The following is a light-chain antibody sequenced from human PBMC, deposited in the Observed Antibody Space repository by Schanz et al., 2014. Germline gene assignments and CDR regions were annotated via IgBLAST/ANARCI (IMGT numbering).Light chain of an antibody. CDR1: TSDVGGYNY. V-gene: IGLV2-11*01. Sequence: QSALTQPRSVSGSPGQSVTISCTGTTSDVGGYNYVSWYQQHAGKAPTLLIYDVSKWPSGVPDRFSGSKSGNTASLTISGLQAEDEGDYYCCSYAGAFKWVFGGGTKLTV. CDR3: CSYAGAFKWV. CDR2: DVS. J-gene: IGLJ3*02.